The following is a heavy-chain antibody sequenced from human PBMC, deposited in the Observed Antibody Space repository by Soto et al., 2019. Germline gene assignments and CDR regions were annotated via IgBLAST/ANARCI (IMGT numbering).Heavy chain of an antibody. CDR3: ARGPRGLVDY. CDR2: IYYSGST. J-gene: IGHJ4*02. Sequence: SETLSLTCTVSGGSISSYCWSWIRQPQGKGLEWIGYIYYSGSTNYNPSLKSRVTISVDTSKNQFSLKLSSVTAADTAVYYCARGPRGLVDYWGQGTQVTVSS. CDR1: GGSISSYC. V-gene: IGHV4-59*01. D-gene: IGHD3-10*01.